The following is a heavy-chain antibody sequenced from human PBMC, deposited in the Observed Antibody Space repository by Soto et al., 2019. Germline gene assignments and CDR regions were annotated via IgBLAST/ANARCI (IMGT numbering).Heavy chain of an antibody. CDR1: GFTFSSYG. J-gene: IGHJ6*02. CDR2: IWYDGSNK. CDR3: ARGGLRFLEWLPSPSGHYGMDV. Sequence: PGGSLRLSCAASGFTFSSYGMHWVRQAPGKGLEWVAVIWYDGSNKYYADSVKGRFTISRDNSKNTLYLQMNSLRAEGTAVYYCARGGLRFLEWLPSPSGHYGMDVWGQGTTVTVSS. V-gene: IGHV3-33*01. D-gene: IGHD3-3*01.